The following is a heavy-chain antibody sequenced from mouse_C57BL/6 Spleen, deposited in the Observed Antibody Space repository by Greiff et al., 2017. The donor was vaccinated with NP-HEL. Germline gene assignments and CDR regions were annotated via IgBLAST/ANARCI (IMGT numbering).Heavy chain of an antibody. CDR2: INPNYGTT. J-gene: IGHJ2*01. Sequence: VQLKQSGPELVKPGASVKISCKASGYSFTDYNMNWVKQSNGKSLEWIGVINPNYGTTSYNQKFKGKATLTVDQSSSTAYMQLNSLTSEDSAVYDCASGRAQAKRGGYFDYWGQGTTLTVSS. D-gene: IGHD3-2*02. CDR1: GYSFTDYN. V-gene: IGHV1-39*01. CDR3: ASGRAQAKRGGYFDY.